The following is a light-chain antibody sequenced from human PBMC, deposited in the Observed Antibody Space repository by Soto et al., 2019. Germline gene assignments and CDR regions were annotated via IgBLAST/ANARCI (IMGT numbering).Light chain of an antibody. V-gene: IGKV3-15*01. CDR2: GAS. J-gene: IGKJ5*01. CDR3: QQYNNWPPVT. Sequence: EIVMTQSPVTLSVSPGERVTLSCRASQSVSSNLAWYQQKSGQAPRLLIYGASTRVTGIPARFSGSGSVTEFTLTISSLQSEDFAIYYCQQYNNWPPVTFGQGTRLEIK. CDR1: QSVSSN.